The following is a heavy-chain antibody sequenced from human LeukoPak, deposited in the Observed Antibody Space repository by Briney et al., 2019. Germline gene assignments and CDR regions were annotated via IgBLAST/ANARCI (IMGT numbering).Heavy chain of an antibody. V-gene: IGHV4-31*03. CDR1: GGSISSGGYY. CDR3: ARSYSSSWYLADP. J-gene: IGHJ5*02. Sequence: PSETLSLTCTVSGGSISSGGYYWSWIRQHPGKGLEWIGYIYYSGSTYYNPSLKSRVTISVDTSKNQFSLKLSSVTAADTAVYYCARSYSSSWYLADPWGQGTLVTVSS. D-gene: IGHD6-13*01. CDR2: IYYSGST.